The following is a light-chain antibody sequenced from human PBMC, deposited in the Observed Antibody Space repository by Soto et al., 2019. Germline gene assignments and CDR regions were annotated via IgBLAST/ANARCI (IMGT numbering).Light chain of an antibody. Sequence: DIQMTQSPSSLSASVGDRVTITCQASQDIRKYLDWYQQKPGKAPKVLIYDASNLETGVPSRFSGSGSGTQFTLTISSLQPEDFAVYYCQQYRDLPITFGQGTRREIK. CDR1: QDIRKY. V-gene: IGKV1-33*01. J-gene: IGKJ5*01. CDR2: DAS. CDR3: QQYRDLPIT.